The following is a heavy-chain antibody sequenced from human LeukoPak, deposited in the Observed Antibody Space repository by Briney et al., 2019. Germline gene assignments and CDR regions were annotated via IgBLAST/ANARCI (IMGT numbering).Heavy chain of an antibody. CDR3: ATARRYYDYVWGSYRYGESFDY. J-gene: IGHJ4*02. CDR1: GFTVSSNY. Sequence: TGGSLRLSCAASGFTVSSNYMSWVRQAPGKGLEWVSVIYSGGSTYYADSVKGRFTISRDNSKNTLYLQMNSLRAEDTAVYYCATARRYYDYVWGSYRYGESFDYWGQGTLVTVSS. V-gene: IGHV3-53*01. CDR2: IYSGGST. D-gene: IGHD3-16*02.